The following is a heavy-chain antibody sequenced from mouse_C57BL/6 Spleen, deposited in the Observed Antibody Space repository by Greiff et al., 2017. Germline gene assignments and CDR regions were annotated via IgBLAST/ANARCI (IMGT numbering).Heavy chain of an antibody. CDR1: GYAFSSSW. J-gene: IGHJ2*01. CDR2: IYPGDGDT. CDR3: ASLLFFEY. D-gene: IGHD6-5*01. Sequence: VQLQQSGPELVKPGASVKISCKASGYAFSSSWMNWVKQRPGKGLEWIGRIYPGDGDTNYNGKFKGKATLTADKSSSTAYMQLSSLTSEDSAVYFCASLLFFEYWGQGNTLTVSS. V-gene: IGHV1-82*01.